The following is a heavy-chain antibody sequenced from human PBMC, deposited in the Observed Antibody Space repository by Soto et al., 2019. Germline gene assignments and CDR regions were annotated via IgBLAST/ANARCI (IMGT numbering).Heavy chain of an antibody. Sequence: AGVKVSCKASGYTFTSYGISWVRQAPGQGLEWMGWISAYNGNTNYAQKLQGRVTMTTDTSTRTAYMQLRSLRSDDTAVYYCARGDYYDSSGYYYPFDYWGQGTLVTVS. D-gene: IGHD3-22*01. J-gene: IGHJ4*02. CDR2: ISAYNGNT. V-gene: IGHV1-18*01. CDR1: GYTFTSYG. CDR3: ARGDYYDSSGYYYPFDY.